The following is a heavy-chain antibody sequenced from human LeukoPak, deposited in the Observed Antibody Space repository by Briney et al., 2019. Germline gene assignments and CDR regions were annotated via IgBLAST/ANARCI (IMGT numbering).Heavy chain of an antibody. J-gene: IGHJ4*02. V-gene: IGHV3-23*01. CDR2: ISGSGGST. CDR1: GFTFSSYA. Sequence: GGSLRLSCAASGFTFSSYAMSWVRQAPGKGLEWVSAISGSGGSTYYADSVKGRFTISRDNSKNSLYLQMNSLRAEDTALYYCAKGLSPISSSWTDYWGQGTLVTVSS. D-gene: IGHD6-13*01. CDR3: AKGLSPISSSWTDY.